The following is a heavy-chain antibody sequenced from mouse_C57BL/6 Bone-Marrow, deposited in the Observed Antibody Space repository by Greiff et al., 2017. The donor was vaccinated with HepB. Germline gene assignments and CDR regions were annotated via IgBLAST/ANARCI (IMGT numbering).Heavy chain of an antibody. Sequence: EVNLVESGGGLVKPGGSLKLSCAASGFTFSSYTMSWVRQTPEKRLEWVATISGGGGNTYYPDSVKGRFTISRDNAKNTLYLQMSSLRSEDTALYYCAALLSYYYAMDYWGQGTSVTVSS. D-gene: IGHD2-10*01. J-gene: IGHJ4*01. CDR3: AALLSYYYAMDY. CDR2: ISGGGGNT. CDR1: GFTFSSYT. V-gene: IGHV5-9*01.